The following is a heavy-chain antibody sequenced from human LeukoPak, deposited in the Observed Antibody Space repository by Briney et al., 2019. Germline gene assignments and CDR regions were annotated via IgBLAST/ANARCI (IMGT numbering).Heavy chain of an antibody. D-gene: IGHD6-19*01. CDR2: INHSGST. Sequence: SETLSLTRAVYGGSFSGYYWSWIRQPPGKGLEWIGEINHSGSTNYNPSLKSRVTISVDTSKNQFSLKLSSVTAADTAVYYCARGPRRGSSGWYGGWYYFDYWGQGTLVTVSS. CDR1: GGSFSGYY. V-gene: IGHV4-34*01. J-gene: IGHJ4*02. CDR3: ARGPRRGSSGWYGGWYYFDY.